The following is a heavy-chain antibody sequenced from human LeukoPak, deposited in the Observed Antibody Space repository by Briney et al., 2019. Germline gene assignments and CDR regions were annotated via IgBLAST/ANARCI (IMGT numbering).Heavy chain of an antibody. D-gene: IGHD3-9*01. J-gene: IGHJ3*02. CDR1: GGSISSSSYY. CDR2: IYYSGST. CDR3: ARPVERNRITISYDI. Sequence: SETLSLTCSVSGGSISSSSYYWGWIRQPPGKGLEWIGSIYYSGSTYYNPSLKSRVSISVDTSKNHFSLKLSSVTAADTAVYYCARPVERNRITISYDIWGQGTMVTVSS. V-gene: IGHV4-39*02.